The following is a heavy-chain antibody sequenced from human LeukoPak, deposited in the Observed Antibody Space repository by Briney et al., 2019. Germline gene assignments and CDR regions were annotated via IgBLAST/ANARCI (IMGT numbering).Heavy chain of an antibody. Sequence: GGSLRLSCAASGFTFSSYSIHWVRQAPGKGLEWVSYISSSSSTIYYADSVKGRFTISRDNAKNSLFLQMNSLRAEDTAVYYCARADSGYTNWFDPWGQGTLVTVSS. J-gene: IGHJ5*02. CDR1: GFTFSSYS. CDR2: ISSSSSTI. D-gene: IGHD3-22*01. V-gene: IGHV3-48*01. CDR3: ARADSGYTNWFDP.